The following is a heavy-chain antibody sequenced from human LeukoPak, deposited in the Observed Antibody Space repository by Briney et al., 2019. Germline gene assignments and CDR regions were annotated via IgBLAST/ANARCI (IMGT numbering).Heavy chain of an antibody. Sequence: GESPKISCKVSGYSFISYWIGWVRQMPGKGLEWMGIIYPGDSDTRYSPSFQGQVTMSADKSISAAHLQWSSLKASDTAMYYCARLDSSGYYSNHYYGMDVWGQGTTVTVSS. J-gene: IGHJ6*02. V-gene: IGHV5-51*01. CDR2: IYPGDSDT. D-gene: IGHD3-22*01. CDR3: ARLDSSGYYSNHYYGMDV. CDR1: GYSFISYW.